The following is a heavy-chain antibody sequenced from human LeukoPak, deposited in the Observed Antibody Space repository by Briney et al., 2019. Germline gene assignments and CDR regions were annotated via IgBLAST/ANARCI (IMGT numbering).Heavy chain of an antibody. CDR2: IKQDGSEK. Sequence: GGSLRLSCAASGFTFSSYWMSWVRQAPGKGLEWVANIKQDGSEKYYVDSVKGRFTISRDNAKNSLYLQMNSLRAEDTAAYYCARDRDYGDFDIWGQGTMVTVSS. CDR1: GFTFSSYW. V-gene: IGHV3-7*01. CDR3: ARDRDYGDFDI. J-gene: IGHJ3*02. D-gene: IGHD3-16*01.